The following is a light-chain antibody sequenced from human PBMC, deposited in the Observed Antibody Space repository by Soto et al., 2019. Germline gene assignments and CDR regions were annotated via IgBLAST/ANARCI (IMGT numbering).Light chain of an antibody. CDR3: QQYGSSGT. J-gene: IGKJ1*01. CDR2: GAS. Sequence: EIVLTQSPATLSLSPGERATLSCMSSQIVSSYLACYQQKPSQTPMLLIYGASNRATGISDRFSGSGSGTDFPLTISRLEPEDFAVYYCQQYGSSGTFGQGTKVDIK. CDR1: QIVSSY. V-gene: IGKV3-20*01.